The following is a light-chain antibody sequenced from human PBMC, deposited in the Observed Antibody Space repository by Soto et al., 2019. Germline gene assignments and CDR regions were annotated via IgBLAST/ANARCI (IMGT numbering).Light chain of an antibody. Sequence: QSVLTQPASVSGSPGQSITISCTGTSSDVGTRNFVSWYQQHPGKAPKLMIYQVTNRPPGVSNRFSGSKSGNTASLTISGLQAEDDADYYCSSYTDSTNYVFGTGTKVTVL. CDR2: QVT. CDR1: SSDVGTRNF. CDR3: SSYTDSTNYV. V-gene: IGLV2-14*01. J-gene: IGLJ1*01.